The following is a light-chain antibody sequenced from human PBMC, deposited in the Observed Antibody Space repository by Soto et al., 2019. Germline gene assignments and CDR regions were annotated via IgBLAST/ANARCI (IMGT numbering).Light chain of an antibody. Sequence: EIVLTQSPGTLSLSPGERVTLSCRASQSVSSTYLAWYQQKPGQAPRLLIYGASSRATGIPDRFSGSGSGKDFTLTINILEPEDFAVYYCQQYGSSPWTFGQGTKVEIK. V-gene: IGKV3-20*01. CDR3: QQYGSSPWT. CDR2: GAS. J-gene: IGKJ1*01. CDR1: QSVSSTY.